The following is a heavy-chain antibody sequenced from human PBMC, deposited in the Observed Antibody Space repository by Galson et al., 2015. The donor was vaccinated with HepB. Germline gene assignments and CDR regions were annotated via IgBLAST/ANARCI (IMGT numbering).Heavy chain of an antibody. J-gene: IGHJ4*02. CDR2: VHHSGET. V-gene: IGHV4-39*01. CDR1: GGSIRSTTFY. D-gene: IGHD2-15*01. CDR3: ARPVARGSGYYFDY. Sequence: ETLSLTCTVSGGSIRSTTFYWGWIRQPPGKGLEWIGSVHHSGETNYNPSLKSRVTISVDTSRNQISLKLTSVTAADSAVYYCARPVARGSGYYFDYWGQGTLVTVSS.